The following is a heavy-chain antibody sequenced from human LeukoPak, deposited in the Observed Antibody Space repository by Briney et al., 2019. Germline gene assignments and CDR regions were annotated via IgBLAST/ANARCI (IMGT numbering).Heavy chain of an antibody. Sequence: GGSLRLSRAASGFTFSSYWMHWVRQAPRKGLVWVSRIDSDGSGTIYADSVKGRFTISRDNAKNTLYLQMNSLRAEDTAVYYCATGLASGSSFDIWGQGTMVTVSS. CDR2: IDSDGSGT. J-gene: IGHJ3*02. D-gene: IGHD3-10*01. V-gene: IGHV3-74*01. CDR1: GFTFSSYW. CDR3: ATGLASGSSFDI.